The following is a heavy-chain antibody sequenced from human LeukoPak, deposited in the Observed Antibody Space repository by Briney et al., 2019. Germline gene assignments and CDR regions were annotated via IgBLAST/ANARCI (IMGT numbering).Heavy chain of an antibody. J-gene: IGHJ3*02. V-gene: IGHV5-10-1*01. CDR3: ARHTGWAFQI. D-gene: IGHD1-14*01. CDR1: GYRFTSYW. Sequence: GESLKISCKGSGYRFTSYWISWVRQMSGKGLEWMGKIDPSESYTNYSPSLQGHVTISTDKSINTAYLQRNGLKASDTAMYDCARHTGWAFQIWGQGTLVTVSS. CDR2: IDPSESYT.